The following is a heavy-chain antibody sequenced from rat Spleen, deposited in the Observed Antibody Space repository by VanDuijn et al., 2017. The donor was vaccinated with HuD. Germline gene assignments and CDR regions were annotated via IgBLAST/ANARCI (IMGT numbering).Heavy chain of an antibody. CDR2: ITNASGRT. V-gene: IGHV5-25*01. Sequence: EVQLVESDGGLVQPGRSLKLSCAASGFTFSDYYMAWVRQAPTKGLEWVASITNASGRTYYPDSVKGRFTISRDTAQNTLYLQMDSLRSEDTATYYCARNNYGGYSELGWFAYWGQGTLVTVSS. D-gene: IGHD1-11*01. J-gene: IGHJ3*01. CDR1: GFTFSDYY. CDR3: ARNNYGGYSELGWFAY.